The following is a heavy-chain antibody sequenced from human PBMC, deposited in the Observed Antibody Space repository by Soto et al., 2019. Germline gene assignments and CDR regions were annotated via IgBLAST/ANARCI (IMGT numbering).Heavy chain of an antibody. Sequence: QVQLQESGPGLVKPSETLSLTCTVSGGSVRSGSYYWSWIRQPPGKGLEWIGYIYYSGTTNYNPSLKSRVTISVDTSKNQFSLKLSSVTAAYTAVYYCARVEDYGDYFDYWGQGTLVTVSS. J-gene: IGHJ4*02. D-gene: IGHD4-17*01. CDR2: IYYSGTT. CDR1: GGSVRSGSYY. V-gene: IGHV4-61*01. CDR3: ARVEDYGDYFDY.